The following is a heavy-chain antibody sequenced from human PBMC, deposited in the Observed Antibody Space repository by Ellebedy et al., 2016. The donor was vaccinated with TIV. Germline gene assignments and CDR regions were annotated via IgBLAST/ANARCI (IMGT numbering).Heavy chain of an antibody. CDR1: GFSFNTYF. V-gene: IGHV3-7*03. CDR2: IKPDGSVT. J-gene: IGHJ3*02. CDR3: ARDNTNPRSAFDI. Sequence: GESLKISCAASGFSFNTYFMSWVRQAPGKGLDWVASIKPDGSVTYYVDSVEGRFTISRDNARNSLYLQMNSLRAEDTAVYYCARDNTNPRSAFDIWGQGTMVTV.